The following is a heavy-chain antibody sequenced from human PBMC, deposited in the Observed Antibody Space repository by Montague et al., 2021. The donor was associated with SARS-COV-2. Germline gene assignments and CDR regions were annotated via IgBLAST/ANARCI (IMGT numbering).Heavy chain of an antibody. CDR1: GFTFSSYA. Sequence: SLRLSCAASGFTFSSYAMHWVRQAPGKGLEWVAVISYDGSNKYYADSVKGRFTISRDNSKNTLYLQMNSLRAEDTAVYYRARARFDSNPYYYYGMDVWGQGTTVTVSS. CDR3: ARARFDSNPYYYYGMDV. CDR2: ISYDGSNK. V-gene: IGHV3-30-3*01. J-gene: IGHJ6*02. D-gene: IGHD4-11*01.